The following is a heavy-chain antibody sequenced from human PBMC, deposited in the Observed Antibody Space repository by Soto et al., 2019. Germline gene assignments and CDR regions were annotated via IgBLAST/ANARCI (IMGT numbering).Heavy chain of an antibody. CDR2: ISYDGSNK. D-gene: IGHD5-18*01. CDR3: AHGPEDTAMVSY. V-gene: IGHV3-30*03. CDR1: GFTFSSYG. Sequence: GGSLRLSCAASGFTFSSYGMHWVRQAPGKGLEWVAVISYDGSNKYYADSVKGRFTISRDNSKNTLYLQMNSLRAEDTAVYYCAHGPEDTAMVSYWGQGTLVTVSS. J-gene: IGHJ4*02.